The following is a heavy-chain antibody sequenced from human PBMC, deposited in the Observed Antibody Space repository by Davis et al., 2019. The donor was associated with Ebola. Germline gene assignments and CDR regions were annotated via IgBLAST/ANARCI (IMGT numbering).Heavy chain of an antibody. Sequence: MPSETLSLTCGVSGGSFCGYFWTWIRQAPGKGLEWIGEIDHSGSTTYNPSLKSRITISLDTSRNQFSLRMYSVTAADTATYFCARASVVISANFDSWGQGTLVRVSP. J-gene: IGHJ5*01. V-gene: IGHV4-34*01. CDR1: GGSFCGYF. CDR3: ARASVVISANFDS. D-gene: IGHD2-21*01. CDR2: IDHSGST.